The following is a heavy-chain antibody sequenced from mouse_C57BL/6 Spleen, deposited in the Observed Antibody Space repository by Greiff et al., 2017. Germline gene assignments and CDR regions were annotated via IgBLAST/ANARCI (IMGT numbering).Heavy chain of an antibody. CDR1: GYTFTSYW. CDR3: ARVDYGSSYDYAMDY. Sequence: QVQLQQPGTELVKPGASVKLSCKASGYTFTSYWMHWVKQRPGQGLEWIGNINPSNGGTNYNEKFKSKATLTVDKSSSTAYMQLSSLTSEDSAVYYCARVDYGSSYDYAMDYWGQGTSVTVSS. D-gene: IGHD1-1*01. CDR2: INPSNGGT. J-gene: IGHJ4*01. V-gene: IGHV1-53*01.